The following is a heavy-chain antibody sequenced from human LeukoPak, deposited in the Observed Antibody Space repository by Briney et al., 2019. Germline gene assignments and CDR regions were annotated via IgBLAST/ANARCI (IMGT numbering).Heavy chain of an antibody. CDR1: GGSISSYY. CDR3: ARGLASGYPPIPFDY. J-gene: IGHJ4*02. D-gene: IGHD3-3*01. V-gene: IGHV4-4*07. Sequence: SETLSLTCTVSGGSISSYYWSWIRQPAEKGLEWIGRIYSSGSADYNPSLKSRVTMSVDTSKNQFSLRLSSVTAADTAIYYCARGLASGYPPIPFDYWGQGTLVTVSS. CDR2: IYSSGSA.